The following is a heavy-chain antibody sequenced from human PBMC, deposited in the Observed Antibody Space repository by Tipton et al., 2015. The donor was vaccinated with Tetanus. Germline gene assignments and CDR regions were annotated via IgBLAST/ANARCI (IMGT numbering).Heavy chain of an antibody. J-gene: IGHJ6*02. Sequence: LVKPTQTPSLTCAISGDSVSRNNIAWNWIRQSPSRGLEWLGRTYYASKWVNNYAASVKSRLNINPDTSKNQFSLHLSSVTPEDSAVYYCVRGQVSAMDVWGQGTTVIVSS. CDR3: VRGQVSAMDV. CDR1: GDSVSRNNIA. V-gene: IGHV6-1*01. CDR2: TYYASKWVN.